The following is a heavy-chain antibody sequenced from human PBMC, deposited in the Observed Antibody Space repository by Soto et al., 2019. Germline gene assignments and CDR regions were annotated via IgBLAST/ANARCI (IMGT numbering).Heavy chain of an antibody. CDR2: ISYDGSNK. Sequence: GGSLRLSCAASGFTFSSYGMHWVRQAPGKGLEWVAVISYDGSNKYYADSVKGRFTISRDNSKNTLYLQMNSLRAEDTAVYYCAKSRIRFCSSTSCHDAFDIWGQATMLTVSS. CDR1: GFTFSSYG. D-gene: IGHD2-2*01. CDR3: AKSRIRFCSSTSCHDAFDI. J-gene: IGHJ3*02. V-gene: IGHV3-30*18.